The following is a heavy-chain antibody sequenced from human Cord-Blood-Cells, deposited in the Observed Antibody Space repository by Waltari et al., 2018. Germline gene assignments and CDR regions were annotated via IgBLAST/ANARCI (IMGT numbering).Heavy chain of an antibody. Sequence: EVQLVESGGGLVQPGGSLRLSCAASGFTFSSYSMNWVRQAPGKGLEWVSYISSSSSTIYYADSVKGRFTISRDNAKNSLYLQMNSLRAEDTAVYYCARNDYYDSSGYYLDASDIWGQGTMVTVSS. D-gene: IGHD3-22*01. V-gene: IGHV3-48*01. CDR2: ISSSSSTI. CDR1: GFTFSSYS. J-gene: IGHJ3*02. CDR3: ARNDYYDSSGYYLDASDI.